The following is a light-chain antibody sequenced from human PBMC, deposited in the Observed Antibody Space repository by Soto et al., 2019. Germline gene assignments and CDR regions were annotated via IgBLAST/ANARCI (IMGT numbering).Light chain of an antibody. V-gene: IGKV1-5*01. CDR3: QQYHSSPWT. J-gene: IGKJ1*01. CDR1: QSINIW. CDR2: QAS. Sequence: DIQMTQSPSTLSASVGDRVTITCRASQSINIWLAWYQQKAGKAPKLLIFQASSLESGVPSRFSGSGSGTEFTLTLSGLQPDDFATYYCQQYHSSPWTFGQGTKVDIK.